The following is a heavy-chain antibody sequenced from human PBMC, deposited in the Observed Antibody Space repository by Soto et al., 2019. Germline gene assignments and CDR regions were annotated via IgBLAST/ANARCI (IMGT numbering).Heavy chain of an antibody. J-gene: IGHJ5*02. Sequence: SETLSLTCTVSGDSISTNSYSWGWIRQPPGQGLEWIGEIYHSGSTNYNPSLKSRVTISVDTSKNQFSLKLSSVTAADTAVYYCASPKIAFYNWFDPWGQGTLVTVSS. CDR3: ASPKIAFYNWFDP. CDR2: IYHSGST. D-gene: IGHD3-3*02. CDR1: GDSISTNSYS. V-gene: IGHV4-39*01.